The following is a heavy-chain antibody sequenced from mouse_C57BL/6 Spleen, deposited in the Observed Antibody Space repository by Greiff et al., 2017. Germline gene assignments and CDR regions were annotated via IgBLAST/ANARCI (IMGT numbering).Heavy chain of an antibody. J-gene: IGHJ1*03. Sequence: EVKLEESGGGLVQPKGSLKLSCAASGFSFNTYAMNWVRQAPGKGLEWVARIRSKSNNYATYYADSVKDRFTISRDDSESMLYLQMNNLKTEDTAMYYCVRPPSGKGGYFDVWGTGTTVTVSS. CDR3: VRPPSGKGGYFDV. V-gene: IGHV10-1*01. CDR2: IRSKSNNYAT. CDR1: GFSFNTYA.